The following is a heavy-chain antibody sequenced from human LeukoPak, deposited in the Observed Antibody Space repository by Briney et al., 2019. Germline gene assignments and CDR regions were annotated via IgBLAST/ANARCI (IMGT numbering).Heavy chain of an antibody. CDR3: ARQTWIQLINWFDP. Sequence: SQTLSLTCAISGDSVSSKIVAWNWIRQSPSRGLEWLGRTYYRSKWYNDYAVSVNSRITISPDTSKNQFSLQLNSVTPEDTAVYYCARQTWIQLINWFDPWGQGTLVTVSS. J-gene: IGHJ5*02. V-gene: IGHV6-1*01. D-gene: IGHD5-18*01. CDR1: GDSVSSKIVA. CDR2: TYYRSKWYN.